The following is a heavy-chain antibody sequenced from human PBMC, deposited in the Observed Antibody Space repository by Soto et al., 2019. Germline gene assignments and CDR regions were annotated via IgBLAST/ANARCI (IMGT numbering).Heavy chain of an antibody. CDR1: GGTFSSYA. CDR2: IIPIFGTA. V-gene: IGHV1-69*12. J-gene: IGHJ3*02. Sequence: QVQLVQSGAEVKKPGSSVKVSCKASGGTFSSYAISWVRQAPGQGLEWMGGIIPIFGTANYAQKFQGRVTITADESPSPAYMELSSLRSEDTAVYYCARGRKDIVVVVAATHDAFDIWGQGTMVTVSS. D-gene: IGHD2-15*01. CDR3: ARGRKDIVVVVAATHDAFDI.